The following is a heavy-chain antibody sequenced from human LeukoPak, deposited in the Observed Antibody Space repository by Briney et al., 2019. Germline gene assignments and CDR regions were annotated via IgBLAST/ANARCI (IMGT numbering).Heavy chain of an antibody. V-gene: IGHV4-4*07. J-gene: IGHJ4*02. CDR2: IYTSGST. D-gene: IGHD6-13*01. CDR3: ASWGRIAAAGSFDY. CDR1: GGSISSYY. Sequence: SETLSLTCTVSGGSISSYYWSWIRQPAGKGLEWIGRIYTSGSTNYNPSLKSRVTMSVDTSKNQFSLKLSSVTAADTAVYYCASWGRIAAAGSFDYWGQGTLVTVSS.